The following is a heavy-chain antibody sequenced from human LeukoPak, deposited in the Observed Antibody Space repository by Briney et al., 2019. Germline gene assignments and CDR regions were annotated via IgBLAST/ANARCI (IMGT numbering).Heavy chain of an antibody. V-gene: IGHV1-2*02. CDR2: INPNSGGT. CDR3: ARGGEYYDFWSAPYYFDY. J-gene: IGHJ4*02. CDR1: GYTFTGYY. D-gene: IGHD3-3*01. Sequence: ASVKVSCKASGYTFTGYYIHWVRQAPGQGLEWMGWINPNSGGTNYAQKFQGRVTMTRDTSLSTAYMELSRLRSDDTAVYYCARGGEYYDFWSAPYYFDYWGQGTLVTVSS.